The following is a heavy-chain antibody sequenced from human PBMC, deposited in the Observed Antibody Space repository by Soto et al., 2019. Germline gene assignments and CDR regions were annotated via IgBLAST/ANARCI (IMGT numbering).Heavy chain of an antibody. Sequence: QVQLVQSGAEVKKPGASVKVSCKASGYTFTGYYMHWVRQAPGQGLEWMGWINPNSGGTNYAQKFQGWVTMTRDTCISTAYMELSRLRSDDTAVYYCARADCISTSCPTRDYYYYYGMDVWGQGTTVTVSS. CDR3: ARADCISTSCPTRDYYYYYGMDV. CDR2: INPNSGGT. V-gene: IGHV1-2*04. CDR1: GYTFTGYY. J-gene: IGHJ6*02. D-gene: IGHD2-2*01.